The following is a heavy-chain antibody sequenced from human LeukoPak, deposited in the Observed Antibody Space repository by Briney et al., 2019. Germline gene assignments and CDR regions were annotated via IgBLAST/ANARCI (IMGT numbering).Heavy chain of an antibody. V-gene: IGHV4-39*01. J-gene: IGHJ4*02. CDR1: GGSISSTSYY. D-gene: IGHD2-2*01. Sequence: SETLSLTCTVSGGSISSTSYYWGWIRQPPGKGLEWIGSIYYSGSTYYNPSLKSRVIISVDTSKNRFSLKVISVTAADTAVYYCASLIVIGPAAPYIDYWGQGTLVTVSS. CDR3: ASLIVIGPAAPYIDY. CDR2: IYYSGST.